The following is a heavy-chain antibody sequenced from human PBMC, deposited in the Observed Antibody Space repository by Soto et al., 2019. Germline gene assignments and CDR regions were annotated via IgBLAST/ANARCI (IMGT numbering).Heavy chain of an antibody. CDR3: ARDRYSGSYSGAGWFDP. Sequence: SVKVSCKASGGTFSSDAISWVRQAPGQGLEWMGGIIPIFGTANYAQKFQGRVTITADKSTSTAYMELSSLRSEDTAVYYCARDRYSGSYSGAGWFDPWGQGTLVTVSS. V-gene: IGHV1-69*06. J-gene: IGHJ5*02. CDR1: GGTFSSDA. D-gene: IGHD1-26*01. CDR2: IIPIFGTA.